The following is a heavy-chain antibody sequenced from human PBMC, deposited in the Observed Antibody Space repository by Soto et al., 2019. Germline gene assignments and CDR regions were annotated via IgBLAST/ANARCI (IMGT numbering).Heavy chain of an antibody. CDR1: GFTFISYA. Sequence: WGSLRLSCAASGFTFISYAIHFFRQAPCKGLEWVAVISYDGSNKYYADSVKGRFTISRDNSKNTLYLQMNSLRAEDTAVYYCARDADAFDIWGQGTMVTVSS. CDR2: ISYDGSNK. V-gene: IGHV3-30-3*01. J-gene: IGHJ3*02. CDR3: ARDADAFDI.